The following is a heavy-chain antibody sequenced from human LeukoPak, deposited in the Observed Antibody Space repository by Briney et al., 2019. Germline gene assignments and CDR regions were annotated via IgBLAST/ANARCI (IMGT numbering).Heavy chain of an antibody. J-gene: IGHJ4*02. CDR3: ARDTPIVGASDY. CDR2: ISSSSSYI. V-gene: IGHV3-21*01. CDR1: GFTFSSYS. Sequence: GGSLRLSCAASGFTFSSYSMNWVRQAPGKGLEWVSSISSSSSYIYYADSVKGRFTISRDNAKNSLYLQMNSLRAEDTAVYYCARDTPIVGASDYWGQGTLVTVSS. D-gene: IGHD1-26*01.